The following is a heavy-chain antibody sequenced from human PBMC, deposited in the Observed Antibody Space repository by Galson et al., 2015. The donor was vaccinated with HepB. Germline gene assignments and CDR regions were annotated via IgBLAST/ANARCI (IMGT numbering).Heavy chain of an antibody. D-gene: IGHD6-13*01. J-gene: IGHJ4*02. CDR2: IGSKGSNYAT. V-gene: IGHV3-73*01. CDR1: GFTFSGSA. Sequence: SLRLSCAGSGFTFSGSAMHWVRQTSGKGLEWVGRIGSKGSNYATAYTASVKGRFTISRGDSKNTAYLQMNSLRTEDTAVYHCTRLGDFSGYSSSWGQGTLVTVSS. CDR3: TRLGDFSGYSSS.